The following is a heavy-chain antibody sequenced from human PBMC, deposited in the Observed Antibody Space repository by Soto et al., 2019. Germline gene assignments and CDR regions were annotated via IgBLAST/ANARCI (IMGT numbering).Heavy chain of an antibody. Sequence: SETLSLTCAVYGGSFSGYYWSWIRQPPGKGLEWIGEINHSGSTNYNPSLKSRVTISVDTSKNQFSLKLSSVTAADTAVYYCARGIVTMVRGVMDVWGKGTTVT. V-gene: IGHV4-34*01. CDR1: GGSFSGYY. J-gene: IGHJ6*03. D-gene: IGHD3-10*01. CDR2: INHSGST. CDR3: ARGIVTMVRGVMDV.